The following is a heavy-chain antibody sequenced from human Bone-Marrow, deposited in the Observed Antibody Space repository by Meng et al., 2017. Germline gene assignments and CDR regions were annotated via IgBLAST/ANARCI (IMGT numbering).Heavy chain of an antibody. V-gene: IGHV4-4*02. CDR2: VYHRGDT. J-gene: IGHJ4*02. CDR3: GRDQGRELINH. CDR1: GDAIGSDIW. D-gene: IGHD1-7*01. Sequence: QVQLQESGPGLVKPSGTLSRTCTVSGDAIGSDIWWSWVRQPPGKGLEWIGEVYHRGDTNYNPSLKSRVDISVDKSKNQFYLSLFSVTAADTAVYYCGRDQGRELINHWGQGTLVTVSS.